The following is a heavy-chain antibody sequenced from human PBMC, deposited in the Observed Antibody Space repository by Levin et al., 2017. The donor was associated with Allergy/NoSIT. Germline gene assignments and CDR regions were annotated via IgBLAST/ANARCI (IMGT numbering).Heavy chain of an antibody. CDR3: ARNRIIVSGGNDYYYGMDV. CDR2: INYRGGT. CDR1: GGSVNSGTYY. V-gene: IGHV4-61*03. Sequence: KASETLSLTCTVSGGSVNSGTYYWSWIRQPPGKGLEWIGYINYRGGTKYNPSLTSRITISVDTSRKGFSLKLTSVTAADTAVYYCARNRIIVSGGNDYYYGMDVWGQGTTVTVSS. J-gene: IGHJ6*02. D-gene: IGHD5/OR15-5a*01.